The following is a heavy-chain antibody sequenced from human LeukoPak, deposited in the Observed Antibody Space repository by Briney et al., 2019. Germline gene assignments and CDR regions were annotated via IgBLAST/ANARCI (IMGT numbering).Heavy chain of an antibody. CDR3: AKDNGEQYYFDY. V-gene: IGHV3-23*01. CDR2: ISGSGDST. CDR1: GFTFSSYA. D-gene: IGHD6-19*01. J-gene: IGHJ4*02. Sequence: PGGSLRLSCAASGFTFSSYAMSWVRQAPGKGLEWVSAISGSGDSTYYADSVKGRFTISRDNSKNTLYLQMSSLRAEDTAVYYCAKDNGEQYYFDYWGQGTLVTVSS.